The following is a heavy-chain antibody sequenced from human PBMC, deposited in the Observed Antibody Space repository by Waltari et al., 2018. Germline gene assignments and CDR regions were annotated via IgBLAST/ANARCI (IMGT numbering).Heavy chain of an antibody. D-gene: IGHD2-2*01. J-gene: IGHJ4*02. V-gene: IGHV3-30*18. CDR3: AKDLGFTDLVGMPATIRHFFDY. CDR1: GFTFNNYA. CDR2: VSCDGSSK. Sequence: QVKLVESGGGVVQPGRSLRLSCAASGFTFNNYAMHWVRQAPGKGLEWVAVVSCDGSSKYYADSVKGRVTISRDNSRNTLSLQLISLRDEDTAVYYCAKDLGFTDLVGMPATIRHFFDYWGQGTPVTVSS.